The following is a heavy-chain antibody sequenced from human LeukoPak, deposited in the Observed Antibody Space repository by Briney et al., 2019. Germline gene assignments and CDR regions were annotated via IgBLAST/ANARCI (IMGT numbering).Heavy chain of an antibody. CDR2: ISGSGGST. J-gene: IGHJ3*02. D-gene: IGHD6-6*01. V-gene: IGHV3-23*01. CDR3: AKDREQLEAFDI. Sequence: GGSLRLSCAASGFTFSSYAMSWVRQAPGRGLEWVSAISGSGGSTYYADSVKGRFTISRDNSKNTLYLQMNSLRAEDTAVYYCAKDREQLEAFDIWGQGTMVTVSS. CDR1: GFTFSSYA.